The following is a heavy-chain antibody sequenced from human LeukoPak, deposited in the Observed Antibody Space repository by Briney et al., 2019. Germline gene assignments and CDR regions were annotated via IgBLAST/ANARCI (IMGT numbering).Heavy chain of an antibody. V-gene: IGHV3-23*01. CDR1: GFTFSSYA. Sequence: GGSLRLSCAASGFTFSSYAMSWVRQAPGKGLEWVSAISGSGGSTYYADSVKGRFTISRDNAKNSLYLQMNSLRAEDTAVYYCARDTYYYDSSGYYHLDYWGQGTLVTVSS. CDR3: ARDTYYYDSSGYYHLDY. D-gene: IGHD3-22*01. J-gene: IGHJ4*02. CDR2: ISGSGGST.